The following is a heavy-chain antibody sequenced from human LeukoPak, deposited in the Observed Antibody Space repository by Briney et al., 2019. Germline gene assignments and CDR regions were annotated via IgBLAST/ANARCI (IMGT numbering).Heavy chain of an antibody. Sequence: PGGSLRLSCAASGFTFSSYSMNWVRQAPGKGLEWVSSISSSSSYIYYADSVKGRFTISRDNAKNSLYLQMNSLRAEDTAVYYCAGALGYCSSTSCFYYYYMDVWGKGTTVTVSS. J-gene: IGHJ6*03. D-gene: IGHD2-2*01. CDR2: ISSSSSYI. CDR3: AGALGYCSSTSCFYYYYMDV. CDR1: GFTFSSYS. V-gene: IGHV3-21*01.